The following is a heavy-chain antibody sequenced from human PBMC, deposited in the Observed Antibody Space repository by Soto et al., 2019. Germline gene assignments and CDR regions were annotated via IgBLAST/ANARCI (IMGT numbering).Heavy chain of an antibody. CDR3: ARDDYGEKIDY. J-gene: IGHJ4*02. Sequence: SETLSLTCTVSGGSISSYYWSWIRQPPGKGLEWIGYIYYSGSTNYSPSLKSRVTISVDTSKDQFSLRLSSVTAADTAVYYCARDDYGEKIDYWGQGTLVTVSS. CDR1: GGSISSYY. D-gene: IGHD4-17*01. V-gene: IGHV4-59*01. CDR2: IYYSGST.